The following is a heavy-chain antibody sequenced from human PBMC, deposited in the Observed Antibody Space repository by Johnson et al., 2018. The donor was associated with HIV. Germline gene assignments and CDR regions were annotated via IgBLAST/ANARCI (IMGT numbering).Heavy chain of an antibody. D-gene: IGHD3-22*01. CDR3: ARDTYYYDTSGYLTRPRAFDV. CDR2: INWNGNTI. CDR1: GFTFDNYG. Sequence: VQLVESGGGVVQPGRSLRLSCAASGFTFDNYGMNWVRQAPGKGLEWVSGINWNGNTIGYADSVKGRFTISRDNTENALYLQMNSLRAEDTALYYCARDTYYYDTSGYLTRPRAFDVWGQGTMVTVSS. V-gene: IGHV3-20*04. J-gene: IGHJ3*01.